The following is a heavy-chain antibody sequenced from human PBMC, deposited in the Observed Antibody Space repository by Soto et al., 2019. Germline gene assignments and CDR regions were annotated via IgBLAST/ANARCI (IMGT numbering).Heavy chain of an antibody. Sequence: GESLKISCKGSGYSFTSYWINWVRQMPGKGLEWMGIIYPGDSDTRYSPSFQGQVTISADKSISTAYLQWSSLKASDTAMYYCARRPTVGSFGMDVWGQGTTVTVSS. CDR3: ARRPTVGSFGMDV. CDR2: IYPGDSDT. V-gene: IGHV5-51*01. J-gene: IGHJ6*02. CDR1: GYSFTSYW. D-gene: IGHD3-10*01.